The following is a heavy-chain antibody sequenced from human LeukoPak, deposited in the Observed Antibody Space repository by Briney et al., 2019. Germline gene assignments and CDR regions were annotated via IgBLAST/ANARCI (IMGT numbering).Heavy chain of an antibody. V-gene: IGHV1-2*02. CDR2: INHNSGGT. J-gene: IGHJ4*02. Sequence: ASVEVSCKASGYTFTGYYMHWVRQAPGQGLEWMGWINHNSGGTNYAQKFQGRVTMTRDTSISTAYMELSGLRSDDTAMYYCARYSGYDYVIDHWGQGTLVTVSS. CDR3: ARYSGYDYVIDH. D-gene: IGHD5-12*01. CDR1: GYTFTGYY.